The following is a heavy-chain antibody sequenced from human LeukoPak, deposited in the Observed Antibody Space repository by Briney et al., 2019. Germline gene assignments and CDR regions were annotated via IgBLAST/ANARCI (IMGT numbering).Heavy chain of an antibody. CDR3: ARGGTYDDFWLTDY. Sequence: SETLSLTCALYGGSFSGHYYTWIRQPPGKGLEWIGEINHSGTTNCNPSLKSRVTISLDTSKNQFSMKLSSVTAADTAVNYCARGGTYDDFWLTDYWGQGTLVTVSS. D-gene: IGHD3-3*01. J-gene: IGHJ4*02. CDR2: INHSGTT. V-gene: IGHV4-34*01. CDR1: GGSFSGHY.